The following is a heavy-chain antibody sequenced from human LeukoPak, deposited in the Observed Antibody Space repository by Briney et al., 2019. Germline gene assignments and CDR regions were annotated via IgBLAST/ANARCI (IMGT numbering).Heavy chain of an antibody. Sequence: ASVKVSCKASGYTFTSYYMHWVRQAPGQGLEWMGWISAYNGNTNYAQKLQGRVTMTTDTSTNTAYMELRSLRSDDTAVYYCARDDSSTHYWGQGTLVTVSS. CDR3: ARDDSSTHY. D-gene: IGHD6-19*01. CDR1: GYTFTSYY. CDR2: ISAYNGNT. V-gene: IGHV1-18*04. J-gene: IGHJ4*02.